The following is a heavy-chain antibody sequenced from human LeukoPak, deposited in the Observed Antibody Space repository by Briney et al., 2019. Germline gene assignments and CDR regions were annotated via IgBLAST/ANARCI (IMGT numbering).Heavy chain of an antibody. CDR2: ISSDGREE. V-gene: IGHV3-30*03. D-gene: IGHD1-14*01. CDR1: GFTFRIYG. J-gene: IGHJ4*02. CDR3: RAATKNRGYYFDY. Sequence: GRSLRLSCAASGFTFRIYGMHWVRQAPGKGLEWVAVISSDGREEDYADSVRGRFTISRDNSRDTLYLQMSSLRPEDAAVYYCRAATKNRGYYFDYWGQGTLVTVSS.